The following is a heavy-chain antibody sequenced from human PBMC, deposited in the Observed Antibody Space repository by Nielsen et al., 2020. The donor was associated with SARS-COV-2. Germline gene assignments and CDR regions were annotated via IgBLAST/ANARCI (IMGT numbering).Heavy chain of an antibody. CDR3: AKELAAAGHDAFDI. D-gene: IGHD6-13*01. V-gene: IGHV3-9*01. J-gene: IGHJ3*02. Sequence: SLKISCAASGFTFDDYAMHWVRQAPGKGLEWVSGISWNSGSIGYADSVKGRFTISRDNAKNSLYLQMNSLRAEDTALYYCAKELAAAGHDAFDIWGQGTMVTVSS. CDR1: GFTFDDYA. CDR2: ISWNSGSI.